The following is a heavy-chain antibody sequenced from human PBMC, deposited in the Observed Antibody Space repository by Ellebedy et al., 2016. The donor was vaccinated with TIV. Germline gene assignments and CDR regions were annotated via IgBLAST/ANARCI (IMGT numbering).Heavy chain of an antibody. D-gene: IGHD3-22*01. CDR1: GFPFSKHA. CDR2: VNSEGQYP. CDR3: AKGNYESSASGYFDS. Sequence: GESLKISCVGSGFPFSKHALTWVRQAPGKGLEWVSIVNSEGQYPFYADSVKDRFTISRDNSKNILFLQMRGLRPEDTATYFCAKGNYESSASGYFDSWGQGTLVIVSS. J-gene: IGHJ4*02. V-gene: IGHV3-23*01.